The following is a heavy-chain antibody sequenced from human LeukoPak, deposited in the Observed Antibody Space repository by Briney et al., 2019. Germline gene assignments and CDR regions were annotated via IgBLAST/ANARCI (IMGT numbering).Heavy chain of an antibody. CDR2: IIPILGIA. CDR3: AREYIVVVPAAMEDYYGMDV. V-gene: IGHV1-69*04. D-gene: IGHD2-2*01. J-gene: IGHJ6*02. CDR1: GGTFSGYA. Sequence: GASVKVSCKASGGTFSGYAISWVRQAPGQGLEWMGRIIPILGIANYAQKFQGRVTITADKSTSTAYMELSSLRSEDTAVYYCAREYIVVVPAAMEDYYGMDVWGQGTTVTVSS.